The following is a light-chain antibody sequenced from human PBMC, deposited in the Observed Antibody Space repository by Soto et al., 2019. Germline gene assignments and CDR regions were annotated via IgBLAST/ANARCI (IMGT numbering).Light chain of an antibody. CDR2: GIS. V-gene: IGKV3-20*01. CDR3: QQYGNSPLT. J-gene: IGKJ4*01. CDR1: QSVRSDY. Sequence: EIVFTQSPATLSFSPGDRATLSCRASQSVRSDYFAWYQQKPGQAPRVIIFGISTRATAIPDRFSGSGSGTDFTLTISRLEPDDFALYYCQQYGNSPLTFGGGTKVDIK.